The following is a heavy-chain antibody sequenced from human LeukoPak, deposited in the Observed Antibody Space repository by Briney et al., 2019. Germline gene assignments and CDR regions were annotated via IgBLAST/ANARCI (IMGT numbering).Heavy chain of an antibody. V-gene: IGHV4-38-2*02. CDR2: IYYSGST. D-gene: IGHD3-10*01. J-gene: IGHJ5*02. Sequence: KSSETLSLTCTVSGYSISSGYYWGWIRQPPGKGLKWIGSIYYSGSTYYNPSLKSRVTISVDTSKNQFSLKLNSVTAADMAVYYCARNRYYYGSGNYGVPNWFDPWGQGTLVTVSS. CDR3: ARNRYYYGSGNYGVPNWFDP. CDR1: GYSISSGYY.